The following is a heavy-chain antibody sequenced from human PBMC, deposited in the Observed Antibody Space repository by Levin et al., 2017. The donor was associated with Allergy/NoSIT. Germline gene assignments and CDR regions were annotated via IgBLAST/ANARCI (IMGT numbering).Heavy chain of an antibody. J-gene: IGHJ2*01. D-gene: IGHD5-12*01. CDR1: GFTLSNYP. CDR2: TSGSGGAT. V-gene: IGHV3-23*01. CDR3: ARDPTGGFSAYTFRYFDL. Sequence: PGGSLRLSCAASGFTLSNYPMSWVRQAPGKGLEWVSSTSGSGGATYYADSVKGRFTISRDNSKNVLFLQVNSLRAEDTATYYCARDPTGGFSAYTFRYFDLWGRGTLVTVSS.